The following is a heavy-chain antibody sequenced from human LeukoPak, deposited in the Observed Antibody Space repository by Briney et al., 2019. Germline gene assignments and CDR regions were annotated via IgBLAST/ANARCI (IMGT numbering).Heavy chain of an antibody. CDR3: ARDSYYSSSSLGFDY. Sequence: GASVKVSCKASGYTFTSYYMHWVRQAPGQGLEWMGIINPSGGSTSYAQKFQGRVTMTRDMSTSSVYMELSSLRSEDTAVYYCARDSYYSSSSLGFDYWGQGTLVTVSS. V-gene: IGHV1-46*01. J-gene: IGHJ4*02. CDR1: GYTFTSYY. D-gene: IGHD6-6*01. CDR2: INPSGGST.